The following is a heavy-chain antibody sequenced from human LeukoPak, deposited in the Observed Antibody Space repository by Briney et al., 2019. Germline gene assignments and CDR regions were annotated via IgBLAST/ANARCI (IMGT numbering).Heavy chain of an antibody. CDR3: ARAGYSAYGMDV. CDR2: ISYDGRNK. V-gene: IGHV3-30*04. D-gene: IGHD5-12*01. Sequence: GGSLRLSCAASGFMFSSYGVHWVRQAPGKGLEWVALISYDGRNKYYADSVKGRFTISRDNSKTTLYLQMNSLRPEDTAVYYCARAGYSAYGMDVWGQETTVTVSS. CDR1: GFMFSSYG. J-gene: IGHJ6*02.